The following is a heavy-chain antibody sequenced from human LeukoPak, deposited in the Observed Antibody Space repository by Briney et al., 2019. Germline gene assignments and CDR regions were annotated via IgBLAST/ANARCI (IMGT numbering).Heavy chain of an antibody. J-gene: IGHJ4*02. D-gene: IGHD3-3*01. CDR3: AKDRLRFLEWLFFDY. Sequence: GGSLRLSCAASGFTFSTYTMNWVRQAPGKGLEWVSSISGSSTYAYYADSVKGRFTISRDNSKNTLYLQMNSLRAEDTAVYYCAKDRLRFLEWLFFDYWGQGTLVTVSS. CDR1: GFTFSTYT. CDR2: ISGSSTYA. V-gene: IGHV3-23*01.